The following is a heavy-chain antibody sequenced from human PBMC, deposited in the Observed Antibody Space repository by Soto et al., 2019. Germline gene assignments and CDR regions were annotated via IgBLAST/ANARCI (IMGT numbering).Heavy chain of an antibody. J-gene: IGHJ6*03. V-gene: IGHV3-48*01. CDR3: ARDWSAYDFWSGYRDYYYYYYYMDV. CDR1: GFTFSSYS. Sequence: GGSLRLSCAASGFTFSSYSMNWVRQAPGKGLEWVSYISSSSSTIYYADSVKGRFTISRDNAKNSLYLQMNSLRAEDTAVYYCARDWSAYDFWSGYRDYYYYYYYMDVWGKGTTVTVSS. D-gene: IGHD3-3*01. CDR2: ISSSSSTI.